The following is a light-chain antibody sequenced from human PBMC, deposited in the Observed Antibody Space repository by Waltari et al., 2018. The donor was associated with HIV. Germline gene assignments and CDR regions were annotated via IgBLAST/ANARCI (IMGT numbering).Light chain of an antibody. CDR2: RAS. CDR3: QQYGTSSYT. CDR1: QSISNW. V-gene: IGKV1-5*03. Sequence: DIQMTQSPSTLSPSVGDRVIITCRASQSISNWLAWYQQKPGKAPKLLIYRASSLQTGVPSRFSGSGSGTDFTLTISSLQPDDFATYYCQQYGTSSYTFGQGTKLDLK. J-gene: IGKJ2*01.